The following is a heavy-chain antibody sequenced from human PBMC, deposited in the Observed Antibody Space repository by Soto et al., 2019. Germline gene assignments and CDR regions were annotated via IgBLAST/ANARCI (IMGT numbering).Heavy chain of an antibody. J-gene: IGHJ6*02. CDR1: GFTVSSNY. D-gene: IGHD1-1*01. V-gene: IGHV3-53*01. CDR2: IYSGGST. Sequence: GGSLRLSCAASGFTVSSNYMSWVRQAPGKGLEWVSVIYSGGSTYYADSVKGRFTISRDNSKNTLYLQMNSLRAEDTAVYYCARGLLGYGYGMDVWGQGTTVTVSS. CDR3: ARGLLGYGYGMDV.